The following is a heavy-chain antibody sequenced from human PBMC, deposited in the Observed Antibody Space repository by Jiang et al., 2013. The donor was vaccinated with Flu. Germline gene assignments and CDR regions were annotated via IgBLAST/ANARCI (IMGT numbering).Heavy chain of an antibody. V-gene: IGHV5-51*01. J-gene: IGHJ4*02. CDR3: ARIYGSGSYHPIYYFDY. D-gene: IGHD3-10*01. CDR2: IYPGDSDT. Sequence: IIYPGDSDTRYSPSFQGQVTISADKSISTAYLQWSSLKASDTAMYYCARIYGSGSYHPIYYFDYWGQGTLVTVSS.